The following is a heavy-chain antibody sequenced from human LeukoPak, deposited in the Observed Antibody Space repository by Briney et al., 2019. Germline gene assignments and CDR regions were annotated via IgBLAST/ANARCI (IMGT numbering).Heavy chain of an antibody. CDR3: ARDKGGYYYGMDV. CDR1: GGSISGYY. J-gene: IGHJ6*02. CDR2: IYTSAST. V-gene: IGHV4-4*07. Sequence: PSETLSLTCTVSGGSISGYYWNWIRQPAGKGLEWIGRIYTSASTNYNPSLKSRVTISVDTSKNQFSLKLSSVTAADTAVYYYARDKGGYYYGMDVWGQGTTVTVSS. D-gene: IGHD3-16*01.